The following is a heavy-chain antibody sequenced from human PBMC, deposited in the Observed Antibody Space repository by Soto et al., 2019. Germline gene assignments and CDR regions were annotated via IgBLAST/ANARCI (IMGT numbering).Heavy chain of an antibody. V-gene: IGHV3-30-3*01. CDR3: ARDPRDCANGVCYNYYYGMDV. Sequence: PGGSLRLSCAASGFTFSSYAMHWVRQAPGKGLEWVAVISYDGSNKYYADSVKGRFTISRDNSKNTLYLQMNSLRAEDTAVYYCARDPRDCANGVCYNYYYGMDVWGQGTTVTVSS. CDR2: ISYDGSNK. CDR1: GFTFSSYA. J-gene: IGHJ6*02. D-gene: IGHD2-8*01.